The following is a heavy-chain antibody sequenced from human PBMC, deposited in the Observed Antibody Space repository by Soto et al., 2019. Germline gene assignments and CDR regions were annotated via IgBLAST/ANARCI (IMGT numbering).Heavy chain of an antibody. V-gene: IGHV3-23*01. Sequence: GCSLKLSCAASGFTFCSFAMSWVRQAPGKGLEWVSAISGSDNSTYYADSVKGRFTISRDNSKNTLYLQMSSLRADDTAVYYCAPMGVWGQGTTVTVSS. J-gene: IGHJ6*02. CDR1: GFTFCSFA. CDR3: APMGV. CDR2: ISGSDNST.